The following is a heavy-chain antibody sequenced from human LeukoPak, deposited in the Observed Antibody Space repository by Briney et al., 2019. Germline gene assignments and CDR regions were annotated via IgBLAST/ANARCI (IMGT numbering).Heavy chain of an antibody. CDR3: ARGGGYGSSPAI. V-gene: IGHV4-59*01. CDR2: IYYSGTT. Sequence: SQTLSLTCTVSGGSISSYYWSWIRQPPGKGLEWIGYIYYSGTTNYNPSLKSRVTISVDTSKNQFSLNLSSVTAADTAVYYCARGGGYGSSPAIWGQGTLVTVSS. D-gene: IGHD6-6*01. J-gene: IGHJ4*02. CDR1: GGSISSYY.